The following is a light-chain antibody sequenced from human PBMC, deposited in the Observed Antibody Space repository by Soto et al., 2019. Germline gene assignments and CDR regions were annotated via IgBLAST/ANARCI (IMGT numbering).Light chain of an antibody. V-gene: IGKV3-20*01. CDR3: QHYDSLPIT. CDR2: GAS. J-gene: IGKJ5*01. Sequence: EIVLTQSPGTLSFSPGRRATLSCRASQSVSSSYLAWYQQKPGQPPRLLIYGASSRATGIPDRFSGSGSGTDFTLTTSRLEPEDFAVFYCQHYDSLPITFGQGTRLEIK. CDR1: QSVSSSY.